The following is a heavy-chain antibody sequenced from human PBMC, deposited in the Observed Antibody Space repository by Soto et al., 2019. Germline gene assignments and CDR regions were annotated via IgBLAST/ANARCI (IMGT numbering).Heavy chain of an antibody. CDR3: ARGWVLLNWIYFQH. CDR1: GYTFTSYA. CDR2: INAGNGNT. V-gene: IGHV1-3*01. J-gene: IGHJ1*01. Sequence: ASVKVSCKASGYTFTSYAMHWVRQAPGQRLEWMGWINAGNGNTKYSQNFQGRVTITRDTSASTGYMELSSLTSEDTAVYYCARGWVLLNWIYFQHWGQGTLVTVSS. D-gene: IGHD3-22*01.